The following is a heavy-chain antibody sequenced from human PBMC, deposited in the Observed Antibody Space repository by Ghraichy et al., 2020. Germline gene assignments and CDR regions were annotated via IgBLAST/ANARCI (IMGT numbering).Heavy chain of an antibody. CDR1: GFTFSSYA. D-gene: IGHD6-6*01. Sequence: GGSLRLSCAASGFTFSSYAMSWVRQAPGKGLEWVSAISGSGGSTYYADSVKGRFTISRDNSKNTLYLQMNSLRAEDTAVYYCAKDREYSSSSTHYYYGMDVWGQGTTVTVSS. CDR2: ISGSGGST. CDR3: AKDREYSSSSTHYYYGMDV. J-gene: IGHJ6*02. V-gene: IGHV3-23*01.